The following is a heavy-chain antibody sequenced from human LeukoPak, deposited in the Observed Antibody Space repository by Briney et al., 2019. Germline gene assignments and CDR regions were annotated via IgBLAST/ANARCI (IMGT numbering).Heavy chain of an antibody. CDR1: GGSIRSYY. V-gene: IGHV4-59*01. CDR3: ARGRWLSNFDY. Sequence: SETLSLTCTVSGGSIRSYYWSWIRQPPGTGLEWIGYIYYSGSTNYNPSLKSRVTISVDTSKNQFSLKLSSVTAADTAVYYCARGRWLSNFDYWGQGTLVTVSS. D-gene: IGHD5-24*01. CDR2: IYYSGST. J-gene: IGHJ4*02.